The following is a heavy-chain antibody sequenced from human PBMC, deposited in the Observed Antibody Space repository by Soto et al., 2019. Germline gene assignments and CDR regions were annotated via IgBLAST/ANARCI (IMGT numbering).Heavy chain of an antibody. J-gene: IGHJ4*02. V-gene: IGHV1-18*01. Sequence: ASVNVSCKASGYNFRNYGITWLRQAPGQGLELMGWIGAYNGNRKYLQKLQGRVTMTTXXXXXXAXMXLKXXXSDDTAVYYCARVIGVASMDHWGQGTQVTVSS. CDR2: IGAYNGNR. D-gene: IGHD5-12*01. CDR1: GYNFRNYG. CDR3: ARVIGVASMDH.